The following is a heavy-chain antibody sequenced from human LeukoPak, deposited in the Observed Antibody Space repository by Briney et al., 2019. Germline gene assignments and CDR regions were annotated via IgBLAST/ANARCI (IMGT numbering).Heavy chain of an antibody. D-gene: IGHD3-22*01. CDR3: ARSGRDSSGYYNVDPFDY. Sequence: ASVKVSCKASGYTFTSYGISWVRQAPGQGLEWMGGIIPIFGTANYAQKFQGRVTITADESTSTAYMELSSLRSEDTAVYYCARSGRDSSGYYNVDPFDYWGQGTLVTVSS. J-gene: IGHJ4*02. CDR1: GYTFTSYG. V-gene: IGHV1-69*13. CDR2: IIPIFGTA.